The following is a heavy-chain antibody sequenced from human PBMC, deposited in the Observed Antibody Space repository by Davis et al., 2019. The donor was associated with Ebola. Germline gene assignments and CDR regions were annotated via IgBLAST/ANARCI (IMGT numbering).Heavy chain of an antibody. Sequence: SLKISCAASGFTFDDYAMHWVRQAPGKGLEWVSGISWNSGSIGYADSVKGRFTISRDNAKNSLYLQMNSLRAEDTALYYCANRRYDLWGQGTLVTVSS. J-gene: IGHJ4*02. V-gene: IGHV3-9*01. CDR1: GFTFDDYA. D-gene: IGHD3-3*01. CDR2: ISWNSGSI. CDR3: ANRRYDL.